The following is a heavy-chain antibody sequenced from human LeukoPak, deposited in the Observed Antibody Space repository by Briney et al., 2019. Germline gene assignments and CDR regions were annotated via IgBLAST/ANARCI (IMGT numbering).Heavy chain of an antibody. J-gene: IGHJ6*03. Sequence: PGGSLRLSCAVSGFTLSSYEMNWVRQAPGKGLEWVSTIGGRGGSTYYADSVKGRFTISRDNSKNTLYLQMNSLRAEDTAVYYCARDGGGYSGYAVLLYYYMDVWGKGTTVTVSS. D-gene: IGHD5-12*01. CDR2: IGGRGGST. CDR1: GFTLSSYE. CDR3: ARDGGGYSGYAVLLYYYMDV. V-gene: IGHV3-23*01.